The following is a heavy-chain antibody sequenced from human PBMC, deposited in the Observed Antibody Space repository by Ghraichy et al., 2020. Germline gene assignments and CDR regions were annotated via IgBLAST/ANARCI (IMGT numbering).Heavy chain of an antibody. CDR2: ISHSGST. CDR3: ARGTHYDILTGLDS. D-gene: IGHD3-9*01. J-gene: IGHJ4*02. CDR1: GGSTRSGGYY. V-gene: IGHV4-31*03. Sequence: SETLSLTCTVSGGSTRSGGYYWNWIRQHPQRGLEWIGYISHSGSTRYTPSLKRRVTISADTSKNTFSLRLTSVTAADTAVYYCARGTHYDILTGLDSWGQGTLATVSS.